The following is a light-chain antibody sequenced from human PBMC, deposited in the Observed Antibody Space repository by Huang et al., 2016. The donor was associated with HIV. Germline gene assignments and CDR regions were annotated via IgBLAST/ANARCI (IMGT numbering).Light chain of an antibody. CDR1: QSISSY. CDR3: QQSYSTPIT. J-gene: IGKJ5*01. Sequence: DIQMTQSPSSLSASVGDRVTITYRASQSISSYLNWYQQKPGKAPKLRIYAASSLQSGVPSRFSGSGAGTDFTLTISSLQPEDFATYYCQQSYSTPITFGQGTRLEIK. V-gene: IGKV1-39*01. CDR2: AAS.